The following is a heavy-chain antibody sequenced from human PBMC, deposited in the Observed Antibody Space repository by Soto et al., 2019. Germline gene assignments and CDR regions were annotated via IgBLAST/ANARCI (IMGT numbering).Heavy chain of an antibody. D-gene: IGHD2-21*02. J-gene: IGHJ6*02. V-gene: IGHV2-5*02. CDR3: VHSRCGGDCLQSYPSHYYYSMYV. CDR1: GFSLSTRGVG. CDR2: IYWDGDK. Sequence: QITLKESGPTLVKPTQTLTLTCTFSGFSLSTRGVGVGWIRQPPGRALEWLVLIYWDGDKRYSPSLQSRLTITKDTSKNQVVLTMTEMDPVDTATYYCVHSRCGGDCLQSYPSHYYYSMYVWGQGTTVTVSS.